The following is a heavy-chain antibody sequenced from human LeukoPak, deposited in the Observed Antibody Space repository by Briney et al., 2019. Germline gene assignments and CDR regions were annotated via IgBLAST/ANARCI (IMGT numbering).Heavy chain of an antibody. J-gene: IGHJ3*02. Sequence: GGSLRLSCAASGFTFSNYAMHWVRQAPGRGLEWVAVISYDGSNKYYAESVKGRFTISRDNSKNTLYLQMNSLRAEDTAVYYCARDGAYSSSRAYGAFDIWGQGTMVTVSS. CDR2: ISYDGSNK. CDR3: ARDGAYSSSRAYGAFDI. CDR1: GFTFSNYA. D-gene: IGHD6-13*01. V-gene: IGHV3-30-3*01.